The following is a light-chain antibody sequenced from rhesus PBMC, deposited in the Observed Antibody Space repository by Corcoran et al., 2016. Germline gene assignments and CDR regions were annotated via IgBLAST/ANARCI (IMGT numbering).Light chain of an antibody. V-gene: IGKV3-42*01. CDR3: QQDYSWALT. CDR1: QSVSSS. J-gene: IGKJ4*01. CDR2: GAS. Sequence: EIVMTQSPATLSLSPGERATLSCRASQSVSSSLAWYQQKPGQAPKPLIYGASSRATGIPNRFSGSGSGTEFTLPINSLEPDDVGVYACQQDYSWALTFGGGTKVELK.